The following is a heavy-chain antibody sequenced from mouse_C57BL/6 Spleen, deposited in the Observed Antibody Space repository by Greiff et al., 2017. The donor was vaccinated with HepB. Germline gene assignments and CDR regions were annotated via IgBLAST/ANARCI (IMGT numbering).Heavy chain of an antibody. J-gene: IGHJ2*01. D-gene: IGHD4-1*01. CDR1: GFTFSSYA. CDR2: ISSGGDYI. CDR3: TRDRRTGTRGYFDY. V-gene: IGHV5-9-1*02. Sequence: DVQLVESGEGLVKPGGSLKLSCAASGFTFSSYAMSWVRQTPEKRLEWVAYISSGGDYIYYADTVKGRFTISRDNARNTLYLQMSSLKSEDTAMYYCTRDRRTGTRGYFDYWGQGTTLTVSS.